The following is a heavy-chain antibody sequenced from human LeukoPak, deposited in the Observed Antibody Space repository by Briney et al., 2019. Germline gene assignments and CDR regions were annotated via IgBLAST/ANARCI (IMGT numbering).Heavy chain of an antibody. Sequence: SETLSLTCAVYGGSFSGYYWSWIRQPPGKGLEWIGEINHSGSTNYNPSLKSRVTISVDTSKNQFSLKLSSVTAADTAVYYCARGCGVRGRGSYYGSGSPYYWFDPWGQGTLVTVSS. CDR3: ARGCGVRGRGSYYGSGSPYYWFDP. J-gene: IGHJ5*02. V-gene: IGHV4-34*01. CDR2: INHSGST. CDR1: GGSFSGYY. D-gene: IGHD3-10*01.